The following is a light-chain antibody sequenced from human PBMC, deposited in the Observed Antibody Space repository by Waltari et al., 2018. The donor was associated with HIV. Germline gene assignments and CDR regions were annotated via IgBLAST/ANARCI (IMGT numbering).Light chain of an antibody. CDR1: QSISSY. Sequence: DIQMTQSTSSLSASVGDRVTITCRASQSISSYLNWYQQKPGKAPNLLIYAASSLQSGVPSRFSGSGSGTDFTLTISSLQPEDFATYYCQQSYITPLTFGGGTKVEIK. CDR3: QQSYITPLT. CDR2: AAS. J-gene: IGKJ4*01. V-gene: IGKV1-39*01.